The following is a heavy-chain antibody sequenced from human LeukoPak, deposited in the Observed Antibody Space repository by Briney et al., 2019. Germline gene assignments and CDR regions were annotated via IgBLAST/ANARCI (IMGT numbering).Heavy chain of an antibody. J-gene: IGHJ4*02. D-gene: IGHD3-22*01. V-gene: IGHV1-18*01. CDR3: AGDWGDSSGYYYLRFDY. Sequence: ASVKVSCKASGYTFTSYGISWVRQAPGQGLEWMGWISAYNGNTNYAQKLQGRVTMTTDTSTSTAYMELRSLRSDDTAVYYCAGDWGDSSGYYYLRFDYWGQGTLVTVSS. CDR2: ISAYNGNT. CDR1: GYTFTSYG.